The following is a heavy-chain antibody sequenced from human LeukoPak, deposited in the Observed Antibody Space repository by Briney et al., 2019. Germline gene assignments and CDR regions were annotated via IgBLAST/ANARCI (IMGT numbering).Heavy chain of an antibody. V-gene: IGHV3-43*02. J-gene: IGHJ4*02. CDR2: ITGDGGST. D-gene: IGHD6-13*01. Sequence: PGGSLRLSCAASGFTFDDYAMHWVRQAPGKGLEWFSLITGDGGSTYYADSVKGRFTISRDNSKNSLHLQMNSLRTEDTALYYCAKDMSWAAAAHFDYWGQGTLVTVSS. CDR3: AKDMSWAAAAHFDY. CDR1: GFTFDDYA.